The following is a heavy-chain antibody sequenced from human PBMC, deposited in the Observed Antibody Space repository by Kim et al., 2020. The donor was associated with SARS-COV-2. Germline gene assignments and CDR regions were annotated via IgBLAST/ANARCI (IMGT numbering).Heavy chain of an antibody. CDR2: IYHSGST. J-gene: IGHJ6*02. CDR1: GGSISSSNW. Sequence: SETLSLTCAVSGGSISSSNWWSWVRQPPGKGLEWIGEIYHSGSTNYNPSLKSRVTISVDKSKNQFSLKLSSVTAADTAVYYCARVGGITMVRGVKNYYYYYGMDVWGQGTTVTVSS. D-gene: IGHD3-10*01. CDR3: ARVGGITMVRGVKNYYYYYGMDV. V-gene: IGHV4-4*02.